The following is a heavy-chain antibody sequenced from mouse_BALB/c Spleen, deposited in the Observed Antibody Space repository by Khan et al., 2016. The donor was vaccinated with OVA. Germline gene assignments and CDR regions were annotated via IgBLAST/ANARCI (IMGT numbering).Heavy chain of an antibody. Sequence: EVQLQESGAELGRPGSSVKLSCKTAGSTFTSYGIKWVKQRPGQGLEWIGYIYPGNGYTEYNERFQGKAILTSDTSSSTAYMQLRSLTSEDSAISFCTSAYYRYYFDYWGQGTILTVSS. CDR3: TSAYYRYYFDY. D-gene: IGHD2-14*01. CDR2: IYPGNGYT. CDR1: GSTFTSYG. V-gene: IGHV1S134*01. J-gene: IGHJ2*01.